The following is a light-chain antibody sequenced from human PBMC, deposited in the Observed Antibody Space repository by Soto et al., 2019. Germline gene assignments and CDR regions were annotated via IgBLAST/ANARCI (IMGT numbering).Light chain of an antibody. CDR3: CSYAGPGDV. V-gene: IGLV2-23*02. Sequence: QSVLTQPASVSGSPGQSITISCTGTNSDVGSYNLVSWFQQHPGKAPKLMIYEVNKRPSGVSNRFSGSKSGNTASLTISGLQAEDEADYYCCSYAGPGDVFGTGTKVTVL. CDR2: EVN. CDR1: NSDVGSYNL. J-gene: IGLJ1*01.